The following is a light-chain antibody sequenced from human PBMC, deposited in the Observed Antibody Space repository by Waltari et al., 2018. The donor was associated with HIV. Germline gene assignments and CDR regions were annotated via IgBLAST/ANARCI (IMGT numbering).Light chain of an antibody. CDR3: SAWDRSLSAGV. CDR1: SDNVGNQG. V-gene: IGLV10-54*04. CDR2: RDH. Sequence: QAGLTQPPSVSKGLRQTATLTCTGNSDNVGNQGATWLQQHQGHPPKLLFNRDHKRPSGISERFPASRPDNTAARTITGLQPEDESYYICSAWDRSLSAGVFGGGTTLIVL. J-gene: IGLJ3*02.